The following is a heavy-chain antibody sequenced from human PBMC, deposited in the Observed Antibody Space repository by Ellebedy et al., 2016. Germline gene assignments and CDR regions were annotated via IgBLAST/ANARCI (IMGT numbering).Heavy chain of an antibody. V-gene: IGHV3-15*07. CDR2: IKSQSDGGTR. J-gene: IGHJ4*02. CDR1: GFTFANAW. D-gene: IGHD3-10*01. CDR3: VREYRGSFDY. Sequence: GGSLRLSCAASGFTFANAWMNWVRQAPGKGLEWVGRIKSQSDGGTRDYAAPVTGRFTISRDDSKSTLYLQMSSLETEDTAVYYCVREYRGSFDYWGQGALVTVSS.